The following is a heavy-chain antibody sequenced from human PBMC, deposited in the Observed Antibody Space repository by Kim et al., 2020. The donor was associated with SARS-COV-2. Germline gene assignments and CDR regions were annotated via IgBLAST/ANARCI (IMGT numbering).Heavy chain of an antibody. Sequence: ASVKVSCKVSGYTLTAVSMHWVRQAPGKGLEWMGGFDPEDGETTYAQKFQGRVTMTEDTSTNTAFMQLSGLRSEDTAVYYCAISLPFYFDSSAYYCLDYWGRGSLKTVST. CDR1: GYTLTAVS. CDR2: FDPEDGET. CDR3: AISLPFYFDSSAYYCLDY. J-gene: IGHJ4*02. V-gene: IGHV1-24*01. D-gene: IGHD3-22*01.